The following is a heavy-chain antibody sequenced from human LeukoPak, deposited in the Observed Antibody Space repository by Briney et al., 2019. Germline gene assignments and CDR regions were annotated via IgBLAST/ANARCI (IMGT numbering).Heavy chain of an antibody. D-gene: IGHD1-1*01. CDR2: ILYSGTT. CDR3: ARVGDWNDLVY. V-gene: IGHV4-59*11. J-gene: IGHJ4*02. Sequence: TSKTLSLTCSVSGGSISGHYWSWIRQTPGKGREWIGYILYSGTTTNYNPSLKSRVTISVDTSKNQFSLKLSSVTAADTAVYYCARVGDWNDLVYWGQGTLVTVSS. CDR1: GGSISGHY.